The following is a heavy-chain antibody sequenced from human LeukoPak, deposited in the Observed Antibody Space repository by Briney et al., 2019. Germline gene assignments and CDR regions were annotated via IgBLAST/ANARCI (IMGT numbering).Heavy chain of an antibody. CDR2: MNPNSGNT. V-gene: IGHV1-8*01. D-gene: IGHD3-10*01. CDR3: ARDGYYGSGSYPTFPFDY. CDR1: GYTFTSYD. J-gene: IGHJ4*02. Sequence: ASVKVSCKASGYTFTSYDINWVRQATGQGLEWMGWMNPNSGNTGYAQKFQGRVTMTRNTSISTAYMELSSLRSDDTAVYYCARDGYYGSGSYPTFPFDYWGQGTLVTVSS.